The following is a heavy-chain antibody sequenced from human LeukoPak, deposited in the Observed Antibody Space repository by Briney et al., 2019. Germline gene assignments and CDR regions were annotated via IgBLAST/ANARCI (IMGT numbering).Heavy chain of an antibody. CDR1: GFTFSRYA. V-gene: IGHV3-23*01. CDR3: AKDRLESWSGFYFGLFDY. Sequence: GGSLRLSCATSGFTFSRYAMSWVRQAPGKGLEWVSGISNSGRSTYYADPVKGRLTISRDNSKSTLYLQMNSLRAEDTAVYYCAKDRLESWSGFYFGLFDYWGQGALVTVAS. CDR2: ISNSGRST. J-gene: IGHJ4*02. D-gene: IGHD3-3*01.